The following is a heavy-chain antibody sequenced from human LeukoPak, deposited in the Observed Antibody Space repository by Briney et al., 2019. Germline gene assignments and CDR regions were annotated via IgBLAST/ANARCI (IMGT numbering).Heavy chain of an antibody. Sequence: GGSLRLSCAASGFTFSGYAMSWVRQAPGKGLEWVAVISYDGSNKYYADSVKGRFTISRDNSKNTLYLQMNSLRAEDTAVYYCARGGIVVVTATVDYWGQGTLVTVSS. J-gene: IGHJ4*02. CDR2: ISYDGSNK. CDR3: ARGGIVVVTATVDY. CDR1: GFTFSGYA. D-gene: IGHD2-21*02. V-gene: IGHV3-30-3*01.